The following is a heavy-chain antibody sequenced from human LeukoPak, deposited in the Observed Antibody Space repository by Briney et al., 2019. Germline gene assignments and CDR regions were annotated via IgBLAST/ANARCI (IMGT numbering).Heavy chain of an antibody. CDR3: ARVGPGAYCGGDCYRGAFDI. Sequence: SETLSLTCTVSGGSISSYYWSWIRQPPGKGLEWIGYIYYSGSTNYNPSLKSRVTISVDTSKNQFSLKLSPVTAADTAVYYCARVGPGAYCGGDCYRGAFDIWGQGTMVTVSS. D-gene: IGHD2-21*01. V-gene: IGHV4-59*01. CDR2: IYYSGST. CDR1: GGSISSYY. J-gene: IGHJ3*02.